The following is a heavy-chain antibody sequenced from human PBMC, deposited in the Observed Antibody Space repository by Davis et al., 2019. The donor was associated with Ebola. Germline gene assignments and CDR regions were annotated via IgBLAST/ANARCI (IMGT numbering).Heavy chain of an antibody. J-gene: IGHJ4*02. Sequence: GGSLRLSCAASEFTFSNYAMSWVRQSPGKGLEWVSAISGSGGSTYYADSVKGRFTISRDNSKNTLYLQMNSLRAEDTAVYYCANLDYGDNSGFDYWGQGTLVTVSS. CDR1: EFTFSNYA. CDR2: ISGSGGST. CDR3: ANLDYGDNSGFDY. D-gene: IGHD4-23*01. V-gene: IGHV3-23*01.